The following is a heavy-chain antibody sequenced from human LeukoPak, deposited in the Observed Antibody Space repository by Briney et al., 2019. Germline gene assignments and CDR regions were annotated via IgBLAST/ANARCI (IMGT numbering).Heavy chain of an antibody. D-gene: IGHD4-17*01. J-gene: IGHJ4*02. CDR3: ARHLATVTTTDY. CDR1: GGSISSSSYY. CDR2: IYYSGST. V-gene: IGHV4-39*01. Sequence: SETLSLTCTVSGGSISSSSYYWGWIRQPPGKGLEWIGSIYYSGSTYYNPSLKSRVTISVDTSKNQFSLKLSSVTAADTAVYYCARHLATVTTTDYWGQGTLVTVSS.